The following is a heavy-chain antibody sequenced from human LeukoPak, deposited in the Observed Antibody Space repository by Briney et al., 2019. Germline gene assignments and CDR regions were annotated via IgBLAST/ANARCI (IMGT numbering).Heavy chain of an antibody. D-gene: IGHD2-15*01. CDR3: AKGVEDSGIYYYYYMDV. J-gene: IGHJ6*03. Sequence: GGSLRLSCAASGFTFSSYAFSTYAMSWVRQAPGKGLEWVSAVSGSGVSTYYADCVKGRFTISRDNSKNTLYLQMNGLRAEDTAVYDCAKGVEDSGIYYYYYMDVWGKGTTVTVSS. CDR1: GFTFSSYAFSTYA. CDR2: VSGSGVST. V-gene: IGHV3-23*01.